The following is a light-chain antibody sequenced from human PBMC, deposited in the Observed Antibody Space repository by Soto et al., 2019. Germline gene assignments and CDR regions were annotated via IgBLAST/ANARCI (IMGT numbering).Light chain of an antibody. Sequence: EIVMTQSPATLSVSPWERATLSCRASQSVSSNLAWYQQKPGQAPRLLLSDASTRATGIPARFSGSGSGTEFTLTISSLQSEDFALYYCHQYNSWPPGTFGQGTKVDIK. CDR1: QSVSSN. J-gene: IGKJ2*01. CDR2: DAS. CDR3: HQYNSWPPGT. V-gene: IGKV3-15*01.